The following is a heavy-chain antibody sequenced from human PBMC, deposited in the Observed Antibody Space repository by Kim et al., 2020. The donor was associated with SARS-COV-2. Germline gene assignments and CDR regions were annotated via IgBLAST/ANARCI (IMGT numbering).Heavy chain of an antibody. CDR3: VKASIRGSGSSMPFDV. CDR1: GFTFNNYA. CDR2: ISGSGVST. D-gene: IGHD3-10*01. V-gene: IGHV3-23*01. Sequence: GGSLRLSCAASGFTFNNYAMSWVRQAPGKGLEWVSTISGSGVSTFYADSVQGRFTISRDNSKNTLYLQVDSLRADDTAVYHCVKASIRGSGSSMPFDVWGQGTMVTVSS. J-gene: IGHJ3*01.